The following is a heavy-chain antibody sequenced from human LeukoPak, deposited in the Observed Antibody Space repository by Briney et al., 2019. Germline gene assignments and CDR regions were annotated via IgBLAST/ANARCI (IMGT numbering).Heavy chain of an antibody. CDR1: GFTFSSYA. CDR2: ISGGGGST. CDR3: AKFARPWGNFDY. D-gene: IGHD1-26*01. J-gene: IGHJ4*02. V-gene: IGHV3-23*01. Sequence: GGALRLSFAASGFTFSSYAMSWVRQAPGKGLDWVSAISGGGGSTYYADSVKGRFTISRDNSKNTLYLQMNSLRAEATAVYYCAKFARPWGNFDYWGQGTLVTVSS.